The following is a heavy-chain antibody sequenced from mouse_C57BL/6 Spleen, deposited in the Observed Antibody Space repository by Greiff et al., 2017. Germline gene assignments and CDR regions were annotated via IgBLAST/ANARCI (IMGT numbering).Heavy chain of an antibody. V-gene: IGHV1-61*01. J-gene: IGHJ4*01. Sequence: QVQLQQPGAELVRPGSSVKLSCKASGYTFTSYWMDWVKQRPGQGLEWIGNIYPSDSETHYNQKFKDKATLTVAKSSSTAYMQLSSLTSEDSAVYYCARRRNYYAMDYWGQGTSVTVSS. CDR2: IYPSDSET. CDR3: ARRRNYYAMDY. CDR1: GYTFTSYW.